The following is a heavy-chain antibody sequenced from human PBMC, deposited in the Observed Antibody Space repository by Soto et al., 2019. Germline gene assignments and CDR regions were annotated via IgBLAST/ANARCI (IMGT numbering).Heavy chain of an antibody. J-gene: IGHJ6*02. CDR1: GFTFSSYS. CDR2: ISSSSRYI. CDR3: ARDGALIFGVVIISYYGMDV. V-gene: IGHV3-21*01. D-gene: IGHD3-3*01. Sequence: GGSLRLSCAASGFTFSSYSMNWVRQAPGKGLEWVSYISSSSRYIYYADSVKGRFTISRDNAKNSLYLQMNSLRAEDTAVYYCARDGALIFGVVIISYYGMDVWGQGTTVTVSS.